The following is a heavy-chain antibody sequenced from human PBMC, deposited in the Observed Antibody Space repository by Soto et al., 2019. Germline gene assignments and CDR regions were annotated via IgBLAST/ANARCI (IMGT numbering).Heavy chain of an antibody. J-gene: IGHJ4*02. D-gene: IGHD2-15*01. CDR3: AKVYFSGGSCWVWVPDYYFDY. CDR2: ISYDGSNK. CDR1: GFTFSSYG. Sequence: GGSLRLSCAASGFTFSSYGMHWVRQAPGKGLEWVAVISYDGSNKYYADSVKGRFTISRDNSKNTLYLQMNSLRAEDTAVYYCAKVYFSGGSCWVWVPDYYFDYWGQGTLVTVSS. V-gene: IGHV3-30*18.